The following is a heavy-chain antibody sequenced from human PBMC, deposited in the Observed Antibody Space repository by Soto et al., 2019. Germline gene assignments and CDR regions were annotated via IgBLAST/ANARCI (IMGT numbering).Heavy chain of an antibody. Sequence: GASVKVSCKASGGTFSSYAISWVRQAPGQGLEWMGGIIPIFGTANYAQKFQGRVTITADESTSTAYMELSSLRSEDTAVYYCARVGEGYYDSSGYRPYYYYGMDVWGQGTTVTVSS. V-gene: IGHV1-69*13. D-gene: IGHD3-22*01. J-gene: IGHJ6*02. CDR3: ARVGEGYYDSSGYRPYYYYGMDV. CDR2: IIPIFGTA. CDR1: GGTFSSYA.